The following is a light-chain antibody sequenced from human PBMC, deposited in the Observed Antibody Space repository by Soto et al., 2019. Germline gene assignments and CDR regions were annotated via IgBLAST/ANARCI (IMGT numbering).Light chain of an antibody. CDR2: DAS. Sequence: QLTQSPSTLSASVAYTVTVTLRDSQSGSGWLAWYQQTPGEAPKLLIYDASAVPRGVPSRCSGSGSGTEFTLTSSSLQPDDFATYYCQQYNSYSLTFGGGTKVEIK. CDR1: QSGSGW. V-gene: IGKV1-5*01. CDR3: QQYNSYSLT. J-gene: IGKJ4*01.